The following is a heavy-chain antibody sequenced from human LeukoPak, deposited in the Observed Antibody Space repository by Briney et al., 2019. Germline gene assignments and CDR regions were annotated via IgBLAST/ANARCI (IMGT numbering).Heavy chain of an antibody. CDR3: TTDRGIAVSPLFDS. V-gene: IGHV3-15*01. Sequence: PGGSLRLSCAASGFTFKNAWMSWVRQAPGKGLEWVGHMKGDPDGATKHYTAPVEGRFFISRDISKNTVYLQMTSLKNDDTAVYYCTTDRGIAVSPLFDSWGQGTLVTVSS. CDR2: MKGDPDGATK. J-gene: IGHJ4*02. D-gene: IGHD6-19*01. CDR1: GFTFKNAW.